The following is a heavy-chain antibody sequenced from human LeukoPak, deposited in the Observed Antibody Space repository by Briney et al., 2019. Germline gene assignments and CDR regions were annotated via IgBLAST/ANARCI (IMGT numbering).Heavy chain of an antibody. CDR2: IKSKTDGGTT. Sequence: GGSLRLSCAASGFTFSNAWMSWVRRAPGKGLEWVGRIKSKTDGGTTDYAAPVKGRFTISRDDSKNTLYLQMNSLKTEDTAAYYCTTDPGYYDSSGYYPNYYYYYMDVWGKGTTVTVSS. D-gene: IGHD3-22*01. J-gene: IGHJ6*03. V-gene: IGHV3-15*01. CDR3: TTDPGYYDSSGYYPNYYYYYMDV. CDR1: GFTFSNAW.